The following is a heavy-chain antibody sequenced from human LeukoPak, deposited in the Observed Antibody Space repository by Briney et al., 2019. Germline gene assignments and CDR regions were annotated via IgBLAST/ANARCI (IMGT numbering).Heavy chain of an antibody. CDR2: ISSSGSTI. D-gene: IGHD6-13*01. CDR3: AREPTYSSSWHTSCDY. J-gene: IGHJ4*02. Sequence: GGSLRLSCAASGFTFSSYEMNWVRQAPGKGLEWVSYISSSGSTIYYADSVKGRFTISRDNAKNSLYLQMNSLRAEDTAVYYCAREPTYSSSWHTSCDYWGQGTLVIVSS. CDR1: GFTFSSYE. V-gene: IGHV3-48*03.